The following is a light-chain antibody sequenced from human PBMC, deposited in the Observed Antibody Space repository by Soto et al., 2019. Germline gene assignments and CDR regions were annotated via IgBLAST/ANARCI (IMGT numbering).Light chain of an antibody. CDR2: EGT. Sequence: QSALTQPASVSGCPGQSITISCTGTSSDVGSYNLVSWFQQLPGKVPKLIIYEGTKRPSGVSDRFSGSKSGYTASLTISGLQAEDAADYYCFSYAGNSVYVFGTGTKV. V-gene: IGLV2-23*01. CDR3: FSYAGNSVYV. J-gene: IGLJ1*01. CDR1: SSDVGSYNL.